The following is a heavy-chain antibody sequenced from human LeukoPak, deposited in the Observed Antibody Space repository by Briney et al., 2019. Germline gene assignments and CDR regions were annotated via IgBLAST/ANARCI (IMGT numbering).Heavy chain of an antibody. D-gene: IGHD6-19*01. Sequence: SETLTLTCTVSGGSSSSYYWSWIRQPPGKELEWIGYIYYSGSTNYNPSLKSRVTISVDTSKNQFSLKLSSVTAADTAVYYCARHGPSYSSGWYLPHYFDYWGQGTLVTVSS. CDR1: GGSSSSYY. V-gene: IGHV4-59*08. J-gene: IGHJ4*02. CDR3: ARHGPSYSSGWYLPHYFDY. CDR2: IYYSGST.